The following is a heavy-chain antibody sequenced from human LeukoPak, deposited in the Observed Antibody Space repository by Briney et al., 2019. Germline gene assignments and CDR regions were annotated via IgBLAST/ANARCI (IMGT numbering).Heavy chain of an antibody. V-gene: IGHV3-30*01. CDR3: TRGRGSYSLDY. CDR2: ISYDGSTE. J-gene: IGHJ4*02. Sequence: GRSLRLSCAASGFTLSSYAMHWVRQAPGKGLEWGAIISYDGSTEHYADSVKGRFTISRDNSENTLYLQMNSLRAEDTAIYYCTRGRGSYSLDYWGRGTLVAVSS. D-gene: IGHD1-26*01. CDR1: GFTLSSYA.